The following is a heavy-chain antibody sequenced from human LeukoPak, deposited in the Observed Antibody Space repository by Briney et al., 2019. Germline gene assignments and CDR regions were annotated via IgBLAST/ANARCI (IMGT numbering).Heavy chain of an antibody. CDR3: ARLPGIVATIEMYFDY. V-gene: IGHV5-51*01. CDR2: IYPGDSDT. CDR1: GYRFNSYW. D-gene: IGHD5-12*01. J-gene: IGHJ4*02. Sequence: GESLKISCKGSGYRFNSYWIGWVRQMPGKGLEWMGIIYPGDSDTRYSPSFQGQVTISADKSISTAYLQCSSLKASDTAMYYCARLPGIVATIEMYFDYWGQGSLVTVSS.